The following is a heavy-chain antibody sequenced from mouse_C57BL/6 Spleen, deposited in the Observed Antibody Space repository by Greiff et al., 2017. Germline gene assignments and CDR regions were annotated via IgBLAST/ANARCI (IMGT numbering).Heavy chain of an antibody. CDR3: ARGGYGSSYGGYFDV. V-gene: IGHV14-3*01. J-gene: IGHJ1*03. D-gene: IGHD1-1*01. Sequence: EVQLQQSVAELVRPGASVKLSCTASGFNIKNTYMHWVKQRPEQGLEWIGRIDPANGNTKYAPKFQGKATITADTSSNTAYLQLSSLTSADTAIYYCARGGYGSSYGGYFDVWGTGTTVTVSS. CDR2: IDPANGNT. CDR1: GFNIKNTY.